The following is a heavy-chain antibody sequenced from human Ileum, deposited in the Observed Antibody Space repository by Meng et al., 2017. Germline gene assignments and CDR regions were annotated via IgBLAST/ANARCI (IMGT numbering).Heavy chain of an antibody. CDR3: AKLKGQWLDEPHYFDY. D-gene: IGHD6-19*01. CDR1: GFSFSDYY. V-gene: IGHV3-11*01. CDR2: ISSGGSVM. J-gene: IGHJ4*02. Sequence: GESLKISCAASGFSFSDYYMNWIRQAPGKGLEWISYISSGGSVMYYADSVKGRFTISRDNAENSLYLQMNSLRADDTAVYFCAKLKGQWLDEPHYFDYWGQGTLVTVSS.